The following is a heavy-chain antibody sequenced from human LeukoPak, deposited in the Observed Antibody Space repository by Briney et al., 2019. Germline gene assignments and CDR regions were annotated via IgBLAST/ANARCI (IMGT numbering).Heavy chain of an antibody. J-gene: IGHJ4*02. D-gene: IGHD4-17*01. Sequence: GGSLRLSCAASGFTVSSNYMSWVRQAPGKGLEWVSVIYSGGSTYYADSVKGRFTISRDNSKNTLYLQMNSLRAEDTAVYYCARVSLPDGDFDYWGQGTLVTVSS. CDR2: IYSGGST. CDR3: ARVSLPDGDFDY. V-gene: IGHV3-66*01. CDR1: GFTVSSNY.